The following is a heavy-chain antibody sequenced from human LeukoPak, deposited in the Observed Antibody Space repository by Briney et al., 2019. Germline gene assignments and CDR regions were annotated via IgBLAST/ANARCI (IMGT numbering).Heavy chain of an antibody. D-gene: IGHD6-19*01. CDR3: ARGMNSSGWYGSHFDY. V-gene: IGHV4-34*01. CDR1: GGSFSGYY. CDR2: INHSGST. J-gene: IGHJ4*02. Sequence: PSETLSLTCAVYGGSFSGYYWSWIRQPPGKGLEWIGEINHSGSTNYNPSLKSRVTISVDTSKNQFSLKLSSVTAADTAVYYCARGMNSSGWYGSHFDYWGQGTLVTVSS.